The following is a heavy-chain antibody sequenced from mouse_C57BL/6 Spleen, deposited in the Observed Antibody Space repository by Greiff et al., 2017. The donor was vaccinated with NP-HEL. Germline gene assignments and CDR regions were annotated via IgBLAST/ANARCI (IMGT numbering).Heavy chain of an antibody. CDR2: INPSSGYT. Sequence: QVQLQQSGAELARPGASVKMSCKASGYTFTSYTMHWVKQRPGQGLEWIGYINPSSGYTKYNQKFKDKATLTADKSSSTAYMQLSSLTSEDSAVYYCARWITTVEGFAYWGQGTLVTVSA. CDR3: ARWITTVEGFAY. CDR1: GYTFTSYT. J-gene: IGHJ3*01. D-gene: IGHD1-1*01. V-gene: IGHV1-4*01.